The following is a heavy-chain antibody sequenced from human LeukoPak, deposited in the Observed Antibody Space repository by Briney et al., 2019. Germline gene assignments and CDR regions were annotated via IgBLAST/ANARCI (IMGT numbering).Heavy chain of an antibody. V-gene: IGHV3-7*01. CDR3: ARDVILYCTNGVCYRGGSDY. CDR1: GFPFSSYW. Sequence: PGGSLRLSCAASGFPFSSYWMSWVRQAPGKGLEWVANIKQDGREKYYVDSVKGRFTVSRDNAKDSLYLQMNSLRAEDTAVYYCARDVILYCTNGVCYRGGSDYWGQGTLVTVSS. CDR2: IKQDGREK. D-gene: IGHD2-8*01. J-gene: IGHJ4*02.